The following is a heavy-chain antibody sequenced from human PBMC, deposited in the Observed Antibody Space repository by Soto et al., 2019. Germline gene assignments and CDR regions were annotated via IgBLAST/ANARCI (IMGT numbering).Heavy chain of an antibody. CDR1: GFSFSIYS. D-gene: IGHD4-17*01. Sequence: EMQLLESGGGLVQPGGSLKLSCAASGFSFSIYSMSWVRQPPGKGLEWVSGISGSGESKPYADSVRGRSAISRYNFRKTLYLQMNNVRAEDTAVYSCAKSRGDRWTTYYFESWGQGNLITVS. J-gene: IGHJ4*02. V-gene: IGHV3-23*01. CDR3: AKSRGDRWTTYYFES. CDR2: ISGSGESK.